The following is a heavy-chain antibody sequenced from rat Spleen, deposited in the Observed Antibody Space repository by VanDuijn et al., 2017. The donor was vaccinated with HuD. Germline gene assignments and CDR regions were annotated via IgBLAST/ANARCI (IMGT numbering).Heavy chain of an antibody. Sequence: EVQLVESGGGLVQPGRSMKLSCAASGFTFSDYAMAWVRQAPKKGLEWVASISPSGGSTYYRDSVKGRFTVSRENAKSTLYLQMDSLRSEDTATYYCARLEDCGGGDYWGHGVMVTVSS. J-gene: IGHJ2*01. CDR3: ARLEDCGGGDY. CDR1: GFTFSDYA. CDR2: ISPSGGST. D-gene: IGHD1-11*01. V-gene: IGHV5-25*01.